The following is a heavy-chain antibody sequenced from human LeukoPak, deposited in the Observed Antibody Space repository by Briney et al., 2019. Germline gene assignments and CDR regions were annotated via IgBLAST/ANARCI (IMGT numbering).Heavy chain of an antibody. CDR1: GFTVSSNY. CDR2: IYSGGTT. CDR3: ARDNAPYTSSSSGLCLFDY. Sequence: GGSLRLSCAASGFTVSSNYMNWVRQAPGKGLEWVSVIYSGGTTYYADSVKGRFTISRDNSKNTLYLQMNSLRAEDTAVYYCARDNAPYTSSSSGLCLFDYWGQGTLVTVSS. V-gene: IGHV3-53*01. J-gene: IGHJ4*02. D-gene: IGHD6-6*01.